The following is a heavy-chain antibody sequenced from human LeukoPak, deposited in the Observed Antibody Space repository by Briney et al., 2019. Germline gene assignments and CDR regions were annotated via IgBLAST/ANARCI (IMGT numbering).Heavy chain of an antibody. CDR1: GYTFTSYG. CDR3: TTYDSSGYYGY. D-gene: IGHD3-22*01. J-gene: IGHJ4*02. CDR2: ISAYNGNT. V-gene: IGHV1-18*01. Sequence: GASVNVSCKASGYTFTSYGISWVRQAPGQGLEWMGWISAYNGNTNYAQKLQGRVTMTTDTSPSTAYMELRSLRSDDTAVYYCTTYDSSGYYGYWGQGTLVTVSS.